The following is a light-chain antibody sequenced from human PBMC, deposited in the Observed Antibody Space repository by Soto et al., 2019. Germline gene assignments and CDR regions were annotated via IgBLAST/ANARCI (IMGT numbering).Light chain of an antibody. CDR2: GAS. Sequence: VLTQCVGTVGWCLGERATLSCRASQTVRNNYLAWYQQKPGHAPSLLIYGASNRATGIPDRFSGSGSGTDFTLTISRLEPEDFAVYYCQQYGSSGTFGQGTKVDIK. J-gene: IGKJ1*01. CDR1: QTVRNNY. CDR3: QQYGSSGT. V-gene: IGKV3-20*01.